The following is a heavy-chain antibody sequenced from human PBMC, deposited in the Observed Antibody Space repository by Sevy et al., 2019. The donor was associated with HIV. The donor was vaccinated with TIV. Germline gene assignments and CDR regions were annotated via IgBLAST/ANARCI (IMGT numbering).Heavy chain of an antibody. D-gene: IGHD3-10*01. J-gene: IGHJ6*02. CDR3: ARQYGSGSYKMDV. Sequence: SETLSLTCTVSGGSISSGDYYWSWIRQPPGKGLEWIGYIYYSGSTYYNPSLKSRVTISLDTSKNQFSLKLSSVTAAETAVYYCARQYGSGSYKMDVWGQGTTVTVSS. CDR1: GGSISSGDYY. CDR2: IYYSGST. V-gene: IGHV4-30-4*01.